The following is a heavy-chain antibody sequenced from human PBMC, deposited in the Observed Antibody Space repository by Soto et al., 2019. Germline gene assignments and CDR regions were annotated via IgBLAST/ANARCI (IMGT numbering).Heavy chain of an antibody. Sequence: SETLSLTCTFSCGSVISGSYYWSWIRQPPGKGLEWIGYIYYSGTTHYNPSLKSRVTISVDTSKKQFSLKLTSVTAADTAVYYCARERTGDPTFFDYWGRGTLVTVSS. V-gene: IGHV4-61*01. CDR3: ARERTGDPTFFDY. CDR1: CGSVISGSYY. D-gene: IGHD3-16*01. J-gene: IGHJ4*02. CDR2: IYYSGTT.